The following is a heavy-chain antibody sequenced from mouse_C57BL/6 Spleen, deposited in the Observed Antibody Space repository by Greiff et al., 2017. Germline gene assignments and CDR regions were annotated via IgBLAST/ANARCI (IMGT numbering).Heavy chain of an antibody. Sequence: EVMLVESEGGLVQPGSSMKLSCTASGFTFSDYYMAWVRQVPEKGLEWVANINYDGSSTYYLDSLKSRFIISRDNAKNILYLQMSSLKSEDTATYYCARDPGDYVFDYWGQGTTLTVSS. CDR1: GFTFSDYY. V-gene: IGHV5-16*01. J-gene: IGHJ2*01. D-gene: IGHD2-4*01. CDR2: INYDGSST. CDR3: ARDPGDYVFDY.